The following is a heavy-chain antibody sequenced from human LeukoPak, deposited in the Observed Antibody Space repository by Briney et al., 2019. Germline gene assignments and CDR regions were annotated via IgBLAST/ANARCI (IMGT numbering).Heavy chain of an antibody. V-gene: IGHV3-9*01. CDR3: ARGTNDTPGTDY. J-gene: IGHJ4*02. CDR2: ISWNSGSI. D-gene: IGHD1-1*01. CDR1: GFTFDDYA. Sequence: GGSLRLSCAASGFTFDDYAMHWVRQAPGKGLEWVSGISWNSGSIGYADSVKGRFTISRDNAKNSLYLQMNSLRAEDTALYYCARGTNDTPGTDYWGQGTLVTVSS.